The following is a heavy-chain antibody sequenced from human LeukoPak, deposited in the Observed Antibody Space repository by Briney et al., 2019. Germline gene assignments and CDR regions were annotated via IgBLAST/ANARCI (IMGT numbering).Heavy chain of an antibody. Sequence: SETLSLTCTVSGGSISSSSYYWGWIRQPPGKGLEWIGSIYYSGSTYYNPSLKSRVTISVDTSKNQFSLKLSSVTAAGTAVYYCARQRGTEDYYDSSGYYLNWFDPWGQGTLVTVSS. J-gene: IGHJ5*02. CDR3: ARQRGTEDYYDSSGYYLNWFDP. V-gene: IGHV4-39*01. D-gene: IGHD3-22*01. CDR1: GGSISSSSYY. CDR2: IYYSGST.